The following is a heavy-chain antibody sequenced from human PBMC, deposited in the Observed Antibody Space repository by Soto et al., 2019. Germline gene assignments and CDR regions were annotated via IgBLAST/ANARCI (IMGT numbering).Heavy chain of an antibody. J-gene: IGHJ4*02. D-gene: IGHD3-10*01. CDR1: GDTFNFYS. V-gene: IGHV1-69*02. CDR2: VNPIVSMS. CDR3: ASSYGSGYRAFDY. Sequence: QVQLVQSGAEVKRPGSSVKVSCKASGDTFNFYSINWVRQAPGLGLEWMGRVNPIVSMSNYAQKFQGRVTMTAGKSTSTAYMELRSLRSEDKVIYYCASSYGSGYRAFDYWGQGALVTVSS.